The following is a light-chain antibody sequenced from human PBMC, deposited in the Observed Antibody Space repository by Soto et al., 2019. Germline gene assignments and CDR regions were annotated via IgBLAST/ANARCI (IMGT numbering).Light chain of an antibody. CDR2: DVD. V-gene: IGLV2-11*01. CDR3: CSYAGSSWI. CDR1: NSDVGHYNY. J-gene: IGLJ2*01. Sequence: QSALTQPRSVSGSPGQSVTISCTGTNSDVGHYNYVSWYQQHPGKAPKLIIFDVDERPSGVPDRFSGSKSGNTASLTISGLQAEDEADYYCCSYAGSSWIFGGGTKLTVL.